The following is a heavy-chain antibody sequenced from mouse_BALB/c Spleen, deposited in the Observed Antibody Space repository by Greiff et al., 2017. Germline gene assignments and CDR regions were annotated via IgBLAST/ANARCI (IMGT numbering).Heavy chain of an antibody. CDR1: GYTFTSYW. V-gene: IGHV1-7*01. CDR2: INPSTGYT. CDR3: AKGRRGEYYFDY. J-gene: IGHJ2*01. Sequence: VQLQQSGAELAKPGASVKMSCKASGYTFTSYWMHWVKQRPGQGLEWIGYINPSTGYTEYNQKFKDKATLTADKSSSTAYMQLSSLTSEDSAVYYCAKGRRGEYYFDYWGQGTTLTVSS. D-gene: IGHD2-14*01.